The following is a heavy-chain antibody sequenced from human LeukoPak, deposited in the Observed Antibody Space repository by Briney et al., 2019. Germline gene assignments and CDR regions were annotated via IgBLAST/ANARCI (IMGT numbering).Heavy chain of an antibody. Sequence: ASVKVSCKASGGSFSTSGFSWVRQAPGQGLEWMGGVIPIYGTPSYAQEFQGRVTITTDESTSTAYMELSSLRSEDTAVYYCARDHWGIVENGYDYFYYDMDVWGQGTTVTVSS. CDR3: ARDHWGIVENGYDYFYYDMDV. CDR2: VIPIYGTP. V-gene: IGHV1-69*05. J-gene: IGHJ6*02. D-gene: IGHD7-27*01. CDR1: GGSFSTSG.